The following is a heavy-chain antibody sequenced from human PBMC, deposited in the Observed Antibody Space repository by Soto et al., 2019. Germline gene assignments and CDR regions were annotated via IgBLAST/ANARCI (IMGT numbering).Heavy chain of an antibody. J-gene: IGHJ4*02. Sequence: PGGSLRLSCAASGFTFSSYGMHWVRQAPGKGLEWVAVISYDGSNKYYADSVKGRFTISRDSSKNTLYLQMNSLRAEDTAVYYCAKLLDSSSQWFDYWGQGTLVTVSS. CDR3: AKLLDSSSQWFDY. CDR2: ISYDGSNK. V-gene: IGHV3-30*18. D-gene: IGHD6-6*01. CDR1: GFTFSSYG.